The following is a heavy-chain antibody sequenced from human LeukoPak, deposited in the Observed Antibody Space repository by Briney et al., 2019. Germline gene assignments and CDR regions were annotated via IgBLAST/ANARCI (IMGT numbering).Heavy chain of an antibody. V-gene: IGHV3-30-3*02. CDR2: MSYDGSNK. J-gene: IGHJ5*02. CDR1: GFTFSSYA. Sequence: GGSLRLSCAASGFTFSSYAMHWVRQAPGKGLEWVAVMSYDGSNKYYADSVKGRFTISRDNSKNTLYLQMNSLRAEDTAVYYCAGAEVVPAATWKPTWFDPWGQGTLVTVSS. CDR3: AGAEVVPAATWKPTWFDP. D-gene: IGHD2-2*01.